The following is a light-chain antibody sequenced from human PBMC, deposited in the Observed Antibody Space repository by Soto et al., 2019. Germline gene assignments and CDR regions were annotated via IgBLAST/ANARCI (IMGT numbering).Light chain of an antibody. CDR3: EQNNSYYT. Sequence: DIQMTQSPSTLSASVGDRVTITCRASQSISSWLAWYQQKPGKAPKLLIYDASSLESGDPSRFSGGESGTEFTLGISSLQADDFAIYYCEQNNSYYTFGEGTKLEIK. V-gene: IGKV1-5*01. CDR1: QSISSW. CDR2: DAS. J-gene: IGKJ2*01.